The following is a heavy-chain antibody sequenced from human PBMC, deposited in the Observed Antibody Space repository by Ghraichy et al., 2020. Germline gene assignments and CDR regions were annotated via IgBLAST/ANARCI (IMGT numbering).Heavy chain of an antibody. Sequence: LSLTCAVYGGSFSGYYWSWIRQPPGKGLEWIGEINHSGSTNYNPSLKSRVTISVDTSKNQFSLKLSSVTAADTAVYYCALGGGSGTYGDFDYWGQGTLVTVSS. V-gene: IGHV4-34*01. CDR1: GGSFSGYY. CDR2: INHSGST. D-gene: IGHD3-10*01. CDR3: ALGGGSGTYGDFDY. J-gene: IGHJ4*02.